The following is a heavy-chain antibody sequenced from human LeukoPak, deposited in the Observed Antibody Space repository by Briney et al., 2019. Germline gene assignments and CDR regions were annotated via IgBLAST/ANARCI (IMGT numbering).Heavy chain of an antibody. J-gene: IGHJ3*02. D-gene: IGHD1-7*01. CDR2: IYTSGST. CDR3: ARWSITGTTSAFDI. Sequence: PSETLSLTCTVSGGSISSGSYYWSWIRQPAGKGLEWIGRIYTSGSTNYNPSLKSRVTISVDTSKNQFSLKLSSVTAADTAVYYCARWSITGTTSAFDIWGQGTMVTVSS. CDR1: GGSISSGSYY. V-gene: IGHV4-61*02.